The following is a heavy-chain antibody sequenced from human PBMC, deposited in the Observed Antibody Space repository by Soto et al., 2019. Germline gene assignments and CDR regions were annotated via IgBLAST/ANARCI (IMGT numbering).Heavy chain of an antibody. CDR1: GYTLTGYY. J-gene: IGHJ6*02. D-gene: IGHD1-20*01. V-gene: IGHV1-2*02. CDR2: INPNSGGT. CDR3: ARVHNWDYYYYYGMDV. Sequence: ASVKVACKASGYTLTGYYVRWVRKAPGQGLEWMGWINPNSGGTNYAQKFQGRVTMTRDTSISTAYMELSRLRSDDTAVYYCARVHNWDYYYYYGMDVWGQGTTVTVSS.